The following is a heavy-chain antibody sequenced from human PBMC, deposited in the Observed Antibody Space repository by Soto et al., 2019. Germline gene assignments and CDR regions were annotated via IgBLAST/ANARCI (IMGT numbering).Heavy chain of an antibody. CDR2: ISYDGSNK. V-gene: IGHV3-30-3*01. Sequence: VQLVESGGGVVQPGRSLRLSCAASGFTFSSYAMHWVRQAPGKGLEWVAVISYDGSNKYYADSVKGRFTISRDNSKNTLYLQMNSLRAEDTAVYYCARVVVVNWYFDLWGRGTLVTVSS. J-gene: IGHJ2*01. CDR1: GFTFSSYA. CDR3: ARVVVVNWYFDL. D-gene: IGHD3-22*01.